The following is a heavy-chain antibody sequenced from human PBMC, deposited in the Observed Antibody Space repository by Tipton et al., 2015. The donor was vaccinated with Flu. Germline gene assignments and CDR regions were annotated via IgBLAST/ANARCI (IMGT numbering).Heavy chain of an antibody. D-gene: IGHD3-16*01. Sequence: TLSLTCTVFGGSIGSSTYYWGWIRQPPGKGLEWIGSLYDSGITYYNPSLKSRVTISLDTSKNQFSLKLISVTAADTAVYYCARSSSVYDYVWGGSYYFDFWGQGTLVTVSS. CDR3: ARSSSVYDYVWGGSYYFDF. V-gene: IGHV4-39*07. CDR2: LYDSGIT. CDR1: GGSIGSSTYY. J-gene: IGHJ4*02.